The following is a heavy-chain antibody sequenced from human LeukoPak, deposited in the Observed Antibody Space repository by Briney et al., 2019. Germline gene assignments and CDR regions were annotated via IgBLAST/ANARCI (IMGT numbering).Heavy chain of an antibody. V-gene: IGHV1-24*01. CDR3: ATVLSGTTPARFDY. Sequence: ASVKVSCKASGYTFTGYYMHWVRQAPGKGLEWMGGFDPEDGETIYAQKFQGRVTMTEDTSTDTAYMELSSLRSEDTAVYYCATVLSGTTPARFDYWGQGTLVTVSS. J-gene: IGHJ4*02. D-gene: IGHD1-7*01. CDR2: FDPEDGET. CDR1: GYTFTGYY.